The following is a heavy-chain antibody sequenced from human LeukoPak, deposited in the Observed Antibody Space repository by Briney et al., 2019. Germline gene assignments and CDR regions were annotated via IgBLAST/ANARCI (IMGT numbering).Heavy chain of an antibody. CDR2: IYHSGST. J-gene: IGHJ5*02. CDR1: GGSISSGGYY. Sequence: SETLSLTCTVSGGSISSGGYYWSWIRQPPGKGLEWIGYIYHSGSTYYNPSLNSRITISVDTSKNQISLKLSSVTAADTAVYYCARDSWGGSYWFDPWGQGTLVTVSS. CDR3: ARDSWGGSYWFDP. V-gene: IGHV4-30-2*01. D-gene: IGHD1-26*01.